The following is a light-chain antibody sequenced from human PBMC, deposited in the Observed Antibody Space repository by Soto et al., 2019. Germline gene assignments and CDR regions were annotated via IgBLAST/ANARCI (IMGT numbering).Light chain of an antibody. CDR2: GTS. Sequence: AIQMTQSPSSLSVSVGDRVTITCRASQDIRNDLGGYQQKPGKAPKLLIYGTSNLQSGVPSRFSGSGSGTDFTLTISSLQPEDFAIYYCLQDYIYPYTFGQGTKLEIK. V-gene: IGKV1-6*01. CDR1: QDIRND. CDR3: LQDYIYPYT. J-gene: IGKJ2*01.